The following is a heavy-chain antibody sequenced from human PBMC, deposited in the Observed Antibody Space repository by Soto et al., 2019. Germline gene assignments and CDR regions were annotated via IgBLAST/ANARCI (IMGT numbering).Heavy chain of an antibody. CDR1: GYNFPIYW. V-gene: IGHV5-51*01. Sequence: PGESLKISCKGSGYNFPIYWIGWVRQMPGKGLEWMGIIYPGDSQTYYSPSFRGHVTISVTKSITTVFLQWSSLRASDTAMYYCARQIYDSDTGPNFQYYFDSWGQGTPVTVSS. CDR2: IYPGDSQT. J-gene: IGHJ4*02. D-gene: IGHD3-22*01. CDR3: ARQIYDSDTGPNFQYYFDS.